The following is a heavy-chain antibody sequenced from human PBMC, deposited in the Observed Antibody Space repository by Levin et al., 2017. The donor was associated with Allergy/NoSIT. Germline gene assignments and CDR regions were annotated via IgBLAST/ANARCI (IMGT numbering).Heavy chain of an antibody. V-gene: IGHV3-11*01. J-gene: IGHJ3*02. CDR2: ISSSGSTI. CDR3: AKLSPLYAFDI. Sequence: GESLKISCAASGFTFSDYYMSWIRQAPGKGLEWVSYISSSGSTIYYADSVKGRFTISRDNAKNSLYLQMNSLRAEDTAVYYCAKLSPLYAFDIWGQGTMVTVSS. D-gene: IGHD5-18*01. CDR1: GFTFSDYY.